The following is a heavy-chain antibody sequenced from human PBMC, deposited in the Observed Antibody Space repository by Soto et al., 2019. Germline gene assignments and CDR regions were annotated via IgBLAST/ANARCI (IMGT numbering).Heavy chain of an antibody. CDR1: GYSFTSYW. Sequence: GESLKISCKGSGYSFTSYWIGWVRQMPGKGLEWMGIIYPGDSDTRYSPSFQGQVTISADKSISTAYLQWSSLKASDTAMYYCARHCRGGSCYSWYYYYGMDVWGQGTTVTVSS. D-gene: IGHD2-15*01. J-gene: IGHJ6*02. CDR2: IYPGDSDT. V-gene: IGHV5-51*01. CDR3: ARHCRGGSCYSWYYYYGMDV.